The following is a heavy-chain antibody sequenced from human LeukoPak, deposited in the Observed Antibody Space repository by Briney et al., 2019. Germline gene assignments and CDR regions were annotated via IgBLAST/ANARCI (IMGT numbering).Heavy chain of an antibody. CDR2: IIPIFGTA. Sequence: ASVKVSCKASGGTFSSYAISWVRQGPGQGLEWMGGIIPIFGTANYAQKLQGRVTITTDESTSTAYMELSSLRSEDTAVYYCARGSAGHSYGNFDYWGQGTLVTVSS. CDR1: GGTFSSYA. J-gene: IGHJ4*02. D-gene: IGHD5-18*01. V-gene: IGHV1-69*05. CDR3: ARGSAGHSYGNFDY.